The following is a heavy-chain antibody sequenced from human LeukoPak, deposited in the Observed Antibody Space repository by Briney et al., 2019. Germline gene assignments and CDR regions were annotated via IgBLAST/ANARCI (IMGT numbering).Heavy chain of an antibody. J-gene: IGHJ4*02. D-gene: IGHD3-10*01. V-gene: IGHV4-4*02. CDR2: IYHSGST. Sequence: SETLSLICTVSGGSISSSNWWSWVRQPPGKGLEWIGEIYHSGSTNYNPSLKSRVTISVDKSKNQFSLKLSSVTAADTAVYYCARASITMVRGVDYWGQGTLVTVSS. CDR3: ARASITMVRGVDY. CDR1: GGSISSSNW.